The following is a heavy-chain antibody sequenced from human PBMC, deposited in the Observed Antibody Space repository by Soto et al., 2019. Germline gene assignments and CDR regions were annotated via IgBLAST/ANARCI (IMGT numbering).Heavy chain of an antibody. V-gene: IGHV3-33*01. CDR1: GFTFSSYG. Sequence: ESGGGVVQPGRSLRLSCAASGFTFSSYGMHWVRQAPGKGLEWVAVIWYGGSNKYYADSVKGRFTISRDNSKNTLYLQMNSLRAEDTAVYYCARADPRYYDILTGYYYYYGMDVWGQGTTVTVSS. D-gene: IGHD3-9*01. CDR2: IWYGGSNK. CDR3: ARADPRYYDILTGYYYYYGMDV. J-gene: IGHJ6*02.